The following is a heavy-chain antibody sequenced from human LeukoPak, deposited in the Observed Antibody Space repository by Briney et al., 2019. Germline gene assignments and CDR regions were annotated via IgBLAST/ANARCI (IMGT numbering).Heavy chain of an antibody. V-gene: IGHV3-23*01. D-gene: IGHD4-23*01. CDR3: ARDYGGSSPFDY. Sequence: PGRSLRLSCAASGFTFSSYAMSWVRQAPGKGLEWVSAISGSGGSTYYADSVKGRFTISRDNAKNSLYLQMNSLRAEDTAVYYCARDYGGSSPFDYWGQGTLVTVSS. CDR2: ISGSGGST. CDR1: GFTFSSYA. J-gene: IGHJ4*02.